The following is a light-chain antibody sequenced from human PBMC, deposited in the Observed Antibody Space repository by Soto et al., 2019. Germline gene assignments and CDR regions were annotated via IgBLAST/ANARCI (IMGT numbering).Light chain of an antibody. Sequence: EIVMTQSPATLSVSPRERATLSCRASQSVSSNLAWYQQKPGQAPRLLIYGASTRTTGIPARFSGSGSGTEFTLTFSSLQSEDFAVYYCQQYNNWPQTFGQGTKVDIK. CDR3: QQYNNWPQT. CDR1: QSVSSN. CDR2: GAS. V-gene: IGKV3-15*01. J-gene: IGKJ1*01.